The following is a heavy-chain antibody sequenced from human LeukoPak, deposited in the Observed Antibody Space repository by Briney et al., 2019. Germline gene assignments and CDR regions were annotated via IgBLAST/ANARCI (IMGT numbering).Heavy chain of an antibody. CDR2: ISSSSSTI. V-gene: IGHV3-48*04. D-gene: IGHD3-22*01. CDR3: ARGRGYYDSSGSFDY. CDR1: GFTFSSYS. J-gene: IGHJ4*02. Sequence: GSLRLSCAASGFTFSSYSMNWVRQAPGKGLEWVSYISSSSSTIYYADSVKGRFTISRDNAKNSLYLQMNSLRAEDTAVYYCARGRGYYDSSGSFDYWGQGTLVTVSS.